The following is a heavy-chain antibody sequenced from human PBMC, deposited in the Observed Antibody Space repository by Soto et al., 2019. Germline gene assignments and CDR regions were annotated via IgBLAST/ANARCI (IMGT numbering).Heavy chain of an antibody. J-gene: IGHJ5*02. CDR3: AETNPSSAHVSGWNDWFEP. Sequence: EVQLLESGGGLVQPGGSLRLTCAASGFTLSNYAMSWVRQAPGKGLEWVSVVSGHSRSIYYADSVRGRFTISRDNSKNTLNLQMSSLRVEDTAVYNCAETNPSSAHVSGWNDWFEPWGQGTLVTVSS. D-gene: IGHD6-19*01. CDR2: VSGHSRSI. CDR1: GFTLSNYA. V-gene: IGHV3-23*01.